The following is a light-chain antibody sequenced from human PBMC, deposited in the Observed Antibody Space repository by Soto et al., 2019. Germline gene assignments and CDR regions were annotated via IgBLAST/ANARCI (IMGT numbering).Light chain of an antibody. CDR3: MQALQTPPA. V-gene: IGKV2-28*01. CDR2: LGS. CDR1: QSLLHRNGNTY. J-gene: IGKJ1*01. Sequence: VMTQSPLSLPVIPGEPASISCRSSQSLLHRNGNTYLDWYVQKPGQSPQLLIYLGSTRASGVPDRFSGSGSGTDFTLKISRVEAEDVGVYYCMQALQTPPAFGQGTKVEIK.